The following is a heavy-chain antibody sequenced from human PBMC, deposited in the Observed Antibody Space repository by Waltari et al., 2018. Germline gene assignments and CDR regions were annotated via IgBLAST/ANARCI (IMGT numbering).Heavy chain of an antibody. CDR1: GDSVSSNSAA. CDR2: TYYRSKWYN. V-gene: IGHV6-1*01. Sequence: QVQLQQSGPGLVKPSQTLSLTCAISGDSVSSNSAAWNWIRQSPSRGLEWLGRTYYRSKWYNDYAVSVKSRITINPDTSKNQFSLQLNSVTPEDTAVYYCARDKGDYYDSSGYPYFDYWGQGTLVTVSS. CDR3: ARDKGDYYDSSGYPYFDY. D-gene: IGHD3-22*01. J-gene: IGHJ4*02.